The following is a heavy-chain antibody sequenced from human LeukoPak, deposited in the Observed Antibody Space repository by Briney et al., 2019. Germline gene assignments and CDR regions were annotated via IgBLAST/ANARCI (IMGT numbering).Heavy chain of an antibody. CDR3: ARGPH. Sequence: PPGGSLRLSCAASGFTFSSYAMHWVRQAPGKGLEWVAVISYDGSNKYYADSVKGRFTISRDNAKNSVYLQMNSLRTEDTAVYYCARGPHWGQGTLVTVSS. CDR1: GFTFSSYA. CDR2: ISYDGSNK. J-gene: IGHJ4*02. V-gene: IGHV3-30-3*01.